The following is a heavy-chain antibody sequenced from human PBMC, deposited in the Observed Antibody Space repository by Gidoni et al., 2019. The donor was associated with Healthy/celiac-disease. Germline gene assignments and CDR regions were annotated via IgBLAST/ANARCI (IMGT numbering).Heavy chain of an antibody. CDR2: ISYDGSNK. V-gene: IGHV3-30*18. CDR3: AKDAGTTPRFDY. Sequence: QVQLVESGGGVVQPGRSLRLSCAASGFPFGSYGMHGVRQAPGKGLEWLAVISYDGSNKYYADSVKGRFTIARDNSKNTLYLQMNSLRAEDTAVYYCAKDAGTTPRFDYWGQGTLVTVSS. CDR1: GFPFGSYG. D-gene: IGHD1-7*01. J-gene: IGHJ4*02.